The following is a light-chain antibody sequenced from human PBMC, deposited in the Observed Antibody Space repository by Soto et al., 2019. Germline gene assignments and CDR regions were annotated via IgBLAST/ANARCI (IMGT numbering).Light chain of an antibody. CDR2: EVD. Sequence: QSALAQPASVSGSPGQSITISCTGTRSDIGRYNYVSWYQQHPGKAPKTLIYEVDNRPSGVSDRFSASKSGNTASLTISGLQAEDEADYYCSSYSSDSTRVFGGGTKLTVL. CDR1: RSDIGRYNY. CDR3: SSYSSDSTRV. J-gene: IGLJ2*01. V-gene: IGLV2-14*01.